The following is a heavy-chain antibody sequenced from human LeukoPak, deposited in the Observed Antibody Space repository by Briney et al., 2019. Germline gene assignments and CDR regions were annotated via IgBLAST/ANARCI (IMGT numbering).Heavy chain of an antibody. CDR2: IYYTGST. D-gene: IGHD2-21*01. CDR3: ARGGLTYSTDY. J-gene: IGHJ4*02. CDR1: GDSISTDDYY. V-gene: IGHV4-30-4*01. Sequence: SETLSLTCTVSGDSISTDDYYWSWIRQPPGKGLEWIGYIYYTGSTHYNPSLKSRVTMSVDTSKNQFSLKLSSVTAADTAVYYCARGGLTYSTDYWGQGTLVTVSS.